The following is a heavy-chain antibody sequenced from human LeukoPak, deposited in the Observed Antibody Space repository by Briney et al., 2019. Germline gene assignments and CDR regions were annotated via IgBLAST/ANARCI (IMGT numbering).Heavy chain of an antibody. Sequence: GSSVKVSCKASGDTFSSYAISWVRQAPGQGLEWMGGIIPIFGTANYAQKFQDRVTITADESTSTAYMELSSLRSEDTAVYYCASLYCSGGSCYSGWYYFDYWGQGTLVTVSS. J-gene: IGHJ4*02. CDR1: GDTFSSYA. D-gene: IGHD2-15*01. CDR3: ASLYCSGGSCYSGWYYFDY. V-gene: IGHV1-69*01. CDR2: IIPIFGTA.